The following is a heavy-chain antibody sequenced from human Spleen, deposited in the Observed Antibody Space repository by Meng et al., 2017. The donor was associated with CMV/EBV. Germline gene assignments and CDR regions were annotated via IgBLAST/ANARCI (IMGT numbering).Heavy chain of an antibody. CDR1: FSGYY. CDR2: INHSGST. V-gene: IGHV4-34*01. CDR3: ARWGYYYDSSGYSSGPHFDY. D-gene: IGHD3-22*01. Sequence: FSGYYWSWILQPPGKGLEWIGEINHSGSTNYNPSLKSRVTISVDTSKNQFSLKLSSVTAADTAVYYCARWGYYYDSSGYSSGPHFDYWGQGTLVTVSS. J-gene: IGHJ4*02.